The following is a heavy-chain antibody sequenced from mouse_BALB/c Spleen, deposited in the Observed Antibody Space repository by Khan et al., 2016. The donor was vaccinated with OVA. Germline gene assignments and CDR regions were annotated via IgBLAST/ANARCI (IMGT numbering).Heavy chain of an antibody. Sequence: EVELVESGGGLVKPGGSLRLSCAASGFTFSSYSMSWVRQTPEKRLEWVATITSGGSYTYYPDSVQGRFTISRDNAKNPLYLQMSMLKSEYTAIYSCTRDRNYYGSSFYFDYWGQGTTLTVSS. CDR3: TRDRNYYGSSFYFDY. CDR2: ITSGGSYT. J-gene: IGHJ2*01. V-gene: IGHV5-6-4*01. CDR1: GFTFSSYS. D-gene: IGHD1-1*01.